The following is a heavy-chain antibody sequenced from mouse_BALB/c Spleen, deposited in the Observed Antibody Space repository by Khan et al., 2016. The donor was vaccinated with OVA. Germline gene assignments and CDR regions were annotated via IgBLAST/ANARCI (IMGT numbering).Heavy chain of an antibody. V-gene: IGHV5-4*02. Sequence: VELVESGGGLVKPGGPLKLSCAASGFTFSDYYMYWVRQTPEKRLEWVATISDGGSYTYYPDSVKGRFTISRDDVKNNLYLQMSSLKSEDTAMYYCARGFYGGPFTYWGQGTLVTVSA. CDR1: GFTFSDYY. D-gene: IGHD1-1*02. CDR3: ARGFYGGPFTY. J-gene: IGHJ3*01. CDR2: ISDGGSYT.